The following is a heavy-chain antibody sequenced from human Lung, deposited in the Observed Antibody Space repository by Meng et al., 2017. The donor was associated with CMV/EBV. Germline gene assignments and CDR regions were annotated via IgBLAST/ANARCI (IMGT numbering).Heavy chain of an antibody. D-gene: IGHD1-26*01. V-gene: IGHV3-21*01. Sequence: GGSXRLXCAASGFTFSSYSMNWVRQAQGKGLEWVSSISSSSSYIYYADSVKGRFTISRDNAKNSLYLQMNSLRAEDTAVYYCARDRYSGSSDAFDIWGQGTXVTVSS. CDR3: ARDRYSGSSDAFDI. CDR2: ISSSSSYI. J-gene: IGHJ3*02. CDR1: GFTFSSYS.